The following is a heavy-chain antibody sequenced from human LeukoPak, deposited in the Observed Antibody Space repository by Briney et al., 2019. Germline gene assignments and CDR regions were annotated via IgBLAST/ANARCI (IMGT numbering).Heavy chain of an antibody. CDR1: GFTFSSYA. CDR2: ISGSGGST. V-gene: IGHV3-23*01. J-gene: IGHJ6*03. CDR3: AKEWGDYQSNYYYYMDV. D-gene: IGHD2-2*01. Sequence: GGSLRLSCAASGFTFSSYAMSWVRQAPGKGLEWVSAISGSGGSTYYADSVKGRFTISRDNSKNTLYLQMNSLRAEDTAVYYCAKEWGDYQSNYYYYMDVWGKGTTVTVSS.